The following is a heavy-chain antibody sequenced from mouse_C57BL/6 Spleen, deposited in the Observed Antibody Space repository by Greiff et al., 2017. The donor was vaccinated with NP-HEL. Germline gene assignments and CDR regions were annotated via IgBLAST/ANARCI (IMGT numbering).Heavy chain of an antibody. V-gene: IGHV1-55*01. CDR2: IYPGSGST. CDR1: GYTFTSYW. CDR3: ARSGLRHAMDY. J-gene: IGHJ4*01. Sequence: VQLQQPGAELVKPGASVKMSCKASGYTFTSYWITWVKQRPGQGLEWIGDIYPGSGSTNYNEKFKSKATLTVDTSSSTAYMQLSSLTSEDAAVYYYARSGLRHAMDYWGQGTSVTVSS. D-gene: IGHD2-2*01.